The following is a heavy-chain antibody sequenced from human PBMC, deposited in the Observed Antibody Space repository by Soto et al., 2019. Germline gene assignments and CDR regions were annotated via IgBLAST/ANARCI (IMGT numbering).Heavy chain of an antibody. CDR3: ARDLRTTLGYCSGGSCSHSDTYYYHYGMYV. D-gene: IGHD2-15*01. CDR2: INPNSGGT. CDR1: GYTFTGYY. Sequence: ASVKVSYKASGYTFTGYYMHWVRQAPGQGLEWMGWINPNSGGTNYAQKFQGWVTMTRDTSISTAYMELSRLRSDDTAVYYCARDLRTTLGYCSGGSCSHSDTYYYHYGMYVWGQGTTVPVAS. J-gene: IGHJ6*02. V-gene: IGHV1-2*04.